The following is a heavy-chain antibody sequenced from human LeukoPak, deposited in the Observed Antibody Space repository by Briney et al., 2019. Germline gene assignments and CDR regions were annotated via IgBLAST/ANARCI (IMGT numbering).Heavy chain of an antibody. CDR2: ISSSSSTI. V-gene: IGHV3-48*01. J-gene: IGHJ4*02. CDR1: GFTFSNYT. Sequence: GGSLRLSCAASGFTFSNYTMNWVRQAPGKGLEWVSYISSSSSTIYYADSVKGRFTISRDNAKNSLYLQMNSLRAEDTAVYYCAREEGYFDWLLPLWYWGQGTLVTVSS. CDR3: AREEGYFDWLLPLWY. D-gene: IGHD3-9*01.